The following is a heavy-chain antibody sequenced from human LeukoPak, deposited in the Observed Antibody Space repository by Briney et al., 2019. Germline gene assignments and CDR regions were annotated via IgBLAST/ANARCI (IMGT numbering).Heavy chain of an antibody. CDR2: IYYSGST. CDR3: ARGVSEMATIYYFDY. Sequence: SETLSLTCTVSGGSISSYYWSWIRQPPGKGLEWNGYIYYSGSTNYNPSLKSRVTISVDTSKNQFSLKLSSVTAADTAVYYCARGVSEMATIYYFDYWGQGTLVTVSS. V-gene: IGHV4-59*01. J-gene: IGHJ4*02. D-gene: IGHD5-24*01. CDR1: GGSISSYY.